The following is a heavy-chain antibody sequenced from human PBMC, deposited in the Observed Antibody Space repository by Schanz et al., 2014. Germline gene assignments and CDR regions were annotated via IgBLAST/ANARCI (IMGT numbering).Heavy chain of an antibody. CDR3: ARKMKLGVYGGKGHDSLDI. CDR1: GFSFSSYA. V-gene: IGHV3-74*02. CDR2: INGDGSNT. J-gene: IGHJ3*02. Sequence: EVHLVESGGGLVQPGGSLRLSCATSGFSFSSYAINWVRQAPGKGLVWVSRINGDGSNTNYADSVKGRFTISRDNSKNTLYLQMNTLRAEDTAVYYCARKMKLGVYGGKGHDSLDIWGQGTMVTVSS. D-gene: IGHD4-17*01.